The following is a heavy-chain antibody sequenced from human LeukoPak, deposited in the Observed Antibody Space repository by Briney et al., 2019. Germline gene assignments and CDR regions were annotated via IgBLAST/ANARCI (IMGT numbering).Heavy chain of an antibody. V-gene: IGHV4-59*08. CDR3: ARVGVLDSSSWFFFDY. CDR2: IYYSGST. CDR1: GGSISSYY. D-gene: IGHD6-13*01. Sequence: SGTLSLTCTVSGGSISSYYWSWIRQPPGKGLEWIGYIYYSGSTNYNPSLKSRVTISVDTSKNQFSLKLSSVTAADTAVYYCARVGVLDSSSWFFFDYWGQGTLVTVSS. J-gene: IGHJ4*02.